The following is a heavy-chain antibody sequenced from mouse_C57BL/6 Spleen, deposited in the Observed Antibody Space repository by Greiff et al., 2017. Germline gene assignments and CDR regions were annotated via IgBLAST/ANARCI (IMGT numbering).Heavy chain of an antibody. Sequence: VQLQQSGAELVKPGASVKISCKASGYAFSSYWMNWVKQRPGQGLEWIGQIYPGDGDTNYNGKFKGKATLTADKSSSTAYMQLSSLTSEDSAVYFCARFDYDERGLDYWGQGTTLTVSS. CDR1: GYAFSSYW. V-gene: IGHV1-80*01. CDR3: ARFDYDERGLDY. CDR2: IYPGDGDT. J-gene: IGHJ2*01. D-gene: IGHD2-4*01.